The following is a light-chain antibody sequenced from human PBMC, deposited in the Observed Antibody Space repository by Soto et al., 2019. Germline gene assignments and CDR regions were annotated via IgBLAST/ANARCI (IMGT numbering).Light chain of an antibody. CDR3: QQYGSSPRT. CDR2: GTS. Sequence: EIVLTQSTGTLSLSPGERATLSCRASESVSSTYLAWYQQKPGRAPSLLIYGTSIRATGIPDRFSGSGSGTDFTLTISRLEPEDFAVYYCQQYGSSPRTFGQGTKVDTK. CDR1: ESVSSTY. V-gene: IGKV3-20*01. J-gene: IGKJ1*01.